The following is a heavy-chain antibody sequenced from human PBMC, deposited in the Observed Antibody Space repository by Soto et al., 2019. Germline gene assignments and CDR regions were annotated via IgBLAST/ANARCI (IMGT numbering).Heavy chain of an antibody. V-gene: IGHV1-3*01. D-gene: IGHD3-3*01. CDR1: GYTFTSYA. J-gene: IGHJ6*02. Sequence: GASVKVSCKASGYTFTSYAMHWVRQAPGQRLEWMGWINAGNGNTKYSQKFQGRVTITRDTSASTAYMELSSLRSEDTAVYYCAGSTPVGDFWSGYYRENYYYYGMDVWGQGTTVTVSS. CDR3: AGSTPVGDFWSGYYRENYYYYGMDV. CDR2: INAGNGNT.